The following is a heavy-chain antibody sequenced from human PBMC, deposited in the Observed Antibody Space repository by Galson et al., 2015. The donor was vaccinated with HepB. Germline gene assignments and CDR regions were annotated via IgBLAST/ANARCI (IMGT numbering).Heavy chain of an antibody. CDR2: ISWDGGST. V-gene: IGHV3-43*01. CDR3: AKSYLTGYYGEQGSPYYFDY. J-gene: IGHJ4*02. CDR1: GFTFDDYT. Sequence: SLRLSCAASGFTFDDYTMHWVRQAPGKGLEWVSLISWDGGSTYYADSVKGRFTISRDNSKNSLYLQMNSLRTEDTALYYCAKSYLTGYYGEQGSPYYFDYWGQGTLVTVSS. D-gene: IGHD3-9*01.